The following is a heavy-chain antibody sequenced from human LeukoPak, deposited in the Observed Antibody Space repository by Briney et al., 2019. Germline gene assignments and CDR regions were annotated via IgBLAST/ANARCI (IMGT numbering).Heavy chain of an antibody. D-gene: IGHD5-18*01. CDR2: VSGSGGKT. CDR1: GFTFRSYA. CDR3: AKELAPDLGYTYGPDYFDS. J-gene: IGHJ4*02. Sequence: PGGSLRLSCAASGFTFRSYAISWVRQAPGKGLEWVSGVSGSGGKTYYADSVKGRFAISRDNSKNTLYLQMNSLRADDTAVYYCAKELAPDLGYTYGPDYFDSWGQGTLVTVSS. V-gene: IGHV3-23*01.